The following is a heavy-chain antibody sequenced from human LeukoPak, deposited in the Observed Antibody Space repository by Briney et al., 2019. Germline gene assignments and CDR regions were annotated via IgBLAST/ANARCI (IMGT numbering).Heavy chain of an antibody. CDR1: GYSISSGYY. V-gene: IGHV4-38-2*02. Sequence: SETLSLTCTVSGYSISSGYYWGWIRQPPGKGLEWIGSIYHSGSTYYNPSLKSRVTISVDTSKNQFSLKLNSVTAADTAVYYCARAVWDILTGYPLNWFDPWGQGTLVTVSS. J-gene: IGHJ5*02. CDR2: IYHSGST. CDR3: ARAVWDILTGYPLNWFDP. D-gene: IGHD3-9*01.